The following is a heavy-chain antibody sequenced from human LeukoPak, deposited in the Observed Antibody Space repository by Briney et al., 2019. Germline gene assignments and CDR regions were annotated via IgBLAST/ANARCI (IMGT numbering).Heavy chain of an antibody. CDR1: GYTFTGYY. CDR2: INPNSGGT. Sequence: ASVKVSCTASGYTFTGYYMHWVRQAPGQGLEWMGWINPNSGGTNYAQKFQGWVTMTRDTSISTAYMELSRLRSDDTAVNYCARGRPNWFDPWGQGTLVTVSS. CDR3: ARGRPNWFDP. V-gene: IGHV1-2*04. J-gene: IGHJ5*02.